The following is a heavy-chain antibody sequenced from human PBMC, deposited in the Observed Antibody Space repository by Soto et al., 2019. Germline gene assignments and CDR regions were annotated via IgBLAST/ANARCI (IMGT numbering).Heavy chain of an antibody. D-gene: IGHD4-4*01. J-gene: IGHJ5*02. CDR3: ARRGDYSNPGWFDP. Sequence: SETLSLTCAVYGGSFSGYYWSWIRQPPGKGLEWIGEINHSGSTNYNPSLKSRVTISVDTSKNQFSLKLSSVTAADTAVYYCARRGDYSNPGWFDPWGQGTLVTVSS. CDR1: GGSFSGYY. V-gene: IGHV4-34*01. CDR2: INHSGST.